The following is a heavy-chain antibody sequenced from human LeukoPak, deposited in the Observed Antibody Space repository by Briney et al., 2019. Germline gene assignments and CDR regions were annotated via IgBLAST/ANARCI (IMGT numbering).Heavy chain of an antibody. CDR2: ISSSSSYI. CDR1: GFTFSSYS. J-gene: IGHJ3*02. Sequence: GGSLRFSCAASGFTFSSYSMNGVRQAPGKGLEWVSSISSSSSYIYYADSVKGRFTISRDNAKNSLYLQMNSLRAEDTAVYYCAREWSYRAFDIWGQGTMVTVSS. CDR3: AREWSYRAFDI. V-gene: IGHV3-21*01. D-gene: IGHD3-16*02.